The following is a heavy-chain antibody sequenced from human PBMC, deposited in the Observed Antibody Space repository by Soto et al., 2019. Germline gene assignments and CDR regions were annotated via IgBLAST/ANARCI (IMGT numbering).Heavy chain of an antibody. J-gene: IGHJ4*02. CDR2: ISAYNGNT. D-gene: IGHD3-10*01. CDR1: GYTFTSYG. Sequence: QVQLVQSGAEVKKPGASVKVSCKASGYTFTSYGISWVRQAPGQGLEWMGWISAYNGNTNYAQKLQGRVTMTTDTSTSTAYMELRSLRSDDTAVYYCARGAGDHYYGSGSYYPDFDYWGQGTLVTVSS. CDR3: ARGAGDHYYGSGSYYPDFDY. V-gene: IGHV1-18*01.